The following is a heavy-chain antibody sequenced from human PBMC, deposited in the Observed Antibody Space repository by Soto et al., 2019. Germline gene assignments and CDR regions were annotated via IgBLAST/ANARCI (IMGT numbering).Heavy chain of an antibody. CDR1: GFTFSSYW. D-gene: IGHD3-10*01. CDR2: IKQDGSET. Sequence: EVQLVESGGGLVQPGGSLRLSCAASGFTFSSYWMSWVRQAPGQGLEWVANIKQDGSETYYVDSVKGRFTISRDNDKNTLYLQMTSRRAEDTSVYYCSRAKTIEGSGSYYYYYYMDVWGKGSTVTVSS. CDR3: SRAKTIEGSGSYYYYYYMDV. V-gene: IGHV3-7*01. J-gene: IGHJ6*03.